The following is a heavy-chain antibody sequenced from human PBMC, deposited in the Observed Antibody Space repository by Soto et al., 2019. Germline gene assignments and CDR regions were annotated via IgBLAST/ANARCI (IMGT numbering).Heavy chain of an antibody. CDR2: MNPNSGNT. CDR1: GYTFTSYD. Sequence: QVQLVQSGAEVKKPGASVKVSCKASGYTFTSYDINWVRQATGQGLEWMGWMNPNSGNTGYAQKFPGRVTMTRNTSISTAYMELSSLRSEDTAVYYCARGDFRGIAVDGNVDYWGQGTLVTVSS. D-gene: IGHD6-19*01. CDR3: ARGDFRGIAVDGNVDY. V-gene: IGHV1-8*01. J-gene: IGHJ4*02.